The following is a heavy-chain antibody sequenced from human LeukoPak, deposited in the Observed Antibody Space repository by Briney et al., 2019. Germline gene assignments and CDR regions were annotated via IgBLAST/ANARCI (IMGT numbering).Heavy chain of an antibody. CDR3: ATGEGGGWSLDY. CDR1: GYTLTELP. CDR2: FDPEDGET. Sequence: ASVKVSCKVSGYTLTELPMHWVRQAPGKGLEWMGGFDPEDGETIYAQKFQGRVTMTEDTSTDTAYMELSSLRSEDTAVYYCATGEGGGWSLDYWGQGTLVTVSS. J-gene: IGHJ4*02. D-gene: IGHD6-19*01. V-gene: IGHV1-24*01.